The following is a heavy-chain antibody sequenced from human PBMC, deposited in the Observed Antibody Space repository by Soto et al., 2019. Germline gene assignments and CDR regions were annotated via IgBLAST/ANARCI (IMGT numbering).Heavy chain of an antibody. CDR2: INAGNGNT. D-gene: IGHD6-25*01. Sequence: QVQLVQSGAEVKKPGASVKVSCKASGYTFTSYAMHWVRQAPGQRLEWMGWINAGNGNTKYSQKFQGRVTITRDTSGSTADMEPTSLRSEATGLYYCARKKIAAATNGMHVWGQGTPVTVAS. CDR3: ARKKIAAATNGMHV. J-gene: IGHJ6*02. V-gene: IGHV1-3*01. CDR1: GYTFTSYA.